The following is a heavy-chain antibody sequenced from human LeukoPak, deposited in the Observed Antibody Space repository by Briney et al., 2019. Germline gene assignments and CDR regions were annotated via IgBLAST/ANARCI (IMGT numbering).Heavy chain of an antibody. Sequence: SETLSLTCTVSGGSVRSGGYCLNWIRQHPGEGLEWIGFIYDSGNAYYNPSYNPSLKSRVTISVDTSENQFSLKLTSVTAADTAVYYCARFWAAARVFDYWGQGTLVTVSS. D-gene: IGHD6-6*01. CDR1: GGSVRSGGYC. V-gene: IGHV4-31*03. CDR3: ARFWAAARVFDY. J-gene: IGHJ4*02. CDR2: IYDSGNA.